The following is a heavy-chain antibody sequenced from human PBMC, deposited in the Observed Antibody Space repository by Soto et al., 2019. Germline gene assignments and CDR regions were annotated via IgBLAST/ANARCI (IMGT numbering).Heavy chain of an antibody. CDR2: IYYSGST. CDR3: ARCFVAVTGRYAFDI. CDR1: GGSVSSGSYY. D-gene: IGHD2-21*02. Sequence: SETLSLTCTVSGGSVSSGSYYWSWIRQPPGKGLEWIGYIYYSGSTNYNPSLKSRITMSVDMSKNQFYLRVSSLTAADTAVYCCARCFVAVTGRYAFDIWGQGTMVTVSS. V-gene: IGHV4-61*01. J-gene: IGHJ3*02.